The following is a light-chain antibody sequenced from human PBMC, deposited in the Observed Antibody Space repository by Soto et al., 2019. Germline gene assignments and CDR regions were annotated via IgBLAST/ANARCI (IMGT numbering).Light chain of an antibody. CDR1: QSVSTSY. J-gene: IGKJ1*01. CDR2: GPS. V-gene: IGKV3-20*01. Sequence: EIVLTQSPGTLSLSPGEGATLSCRASQSVSTSYLAWYQQKPGQAPRLLIYGPSTRATGIPDRFSGSGSGTDFTLTISGLEPEDFAVYYCQQFGISPVTFGQGTRVEVK. CDR3: QQFGISPVT.